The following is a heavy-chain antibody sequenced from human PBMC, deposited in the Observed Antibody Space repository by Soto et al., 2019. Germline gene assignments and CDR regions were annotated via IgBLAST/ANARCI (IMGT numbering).Heavy chain of an antibody. D-gene: IGHD1-26*01. CDR2: ISTI. CDR1: GFTFSSYS. J-gene: IGHJ4*02. CDR3: ARDGGSYYFDY. Sequence: EVQLVESGGGPVKPGGSLRLSCAASGFTFSSYSMNWVRQAPGKGLEWVSSISTIYYADSVKGRFTISRDNAKNSLYLQMNSLRAEDTAVYYCARDGGSYYFDYWGQGTLVTVSS. V-gene: IGHV3-21*01.